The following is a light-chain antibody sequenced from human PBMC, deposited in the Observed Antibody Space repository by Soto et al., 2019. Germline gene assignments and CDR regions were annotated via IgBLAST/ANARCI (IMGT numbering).Light chain of an antibody. CDR3: CSYGGSNTDV. V-gene: IGLV2-23*02. CDR2: EVS. CDR1: SSDVGSYNL. Sequence: QSALTQPASVSGSPGQSITISCTGTSSDVGSYNLVSWYQQYPGKAPKLLIYEVSQRPSGVSNRFSGSKSGNTASLTISGLQAEDEADYYCCSYGGSNTDVFAGGTKLTVL. J-gene: IGLJ1*01.